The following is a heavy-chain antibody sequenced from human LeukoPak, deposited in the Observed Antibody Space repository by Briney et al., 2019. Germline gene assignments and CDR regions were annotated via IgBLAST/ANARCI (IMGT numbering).Heavy chain of an antibody. J-gene: IGHJ2*01. Sequence: PGGSLRLSCAASEFTFSGYYMSWIRQAPGKGLEWLSYISSSGTTINYADSVKGRFTISRDNAKNLLYLQMNSLRAEDTAIYYCARAFKVPSWYFALWGRGTLVTVSS. CDR3: ARAFKVPSWYFAL. CDR1: EFTFSGYY. V-gene: IGHV3-11*01. CDR2: ISSSGTTI.